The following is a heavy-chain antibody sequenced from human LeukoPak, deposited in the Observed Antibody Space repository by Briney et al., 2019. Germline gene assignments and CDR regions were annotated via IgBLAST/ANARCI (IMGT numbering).Heavy chain of an antibody. CDR1: GDSISSRSTYY. Sequence: SETLSFTCTVSGDSISSRSTYYWGWIRQPPGKGLEWIGYIYYSGSTNYNPSLKSRFTISVDTSKNQFSLKVSSVTAADTAVYYCARAYYDSSGYKSNPFDYWGQGTLVTVSS. CDR3: ARAYYDSSGYKSNPFDY. J-gene: IGHJ4*02. CDR2: IYYSGST. D-gene: IGHD3-22*01. V-gene: IGHV4-61*05.